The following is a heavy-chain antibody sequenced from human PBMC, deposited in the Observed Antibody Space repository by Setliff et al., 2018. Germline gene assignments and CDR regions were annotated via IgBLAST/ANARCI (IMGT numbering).Heavy chain of an antibody. V-gene: IGHV1-69*13. CDR3: ARGPLDFVVVPAAAKFDY. CDR2: IIPMFGPA. CDR1: GGTLSNYA. Sequence: SVKVSCKASGGTLSNYAISWVRQAPGQGLEWMGGIIPMFGPANYAQKFQGRVTITADESTSTAYMELSSLRSDDTAVYYCARGPLDFVVVPAAAKFDYWGQGTQVTVSS. D-gene: IGHD2-2*01. J-gene: IGHJ4*02.